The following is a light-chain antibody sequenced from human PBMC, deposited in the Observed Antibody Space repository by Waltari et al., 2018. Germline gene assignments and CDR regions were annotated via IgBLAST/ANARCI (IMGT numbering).Light chain of an antibody. Sequence: QSVLTQPPSASGAPGQEVSISCSGGSTTLTNYVLWYQPFPGTAPKLIVYKDYERPSGVPDRFSASKSGTSASLAISGLRSDDEADYYCATWDDSLNGWVFGGGTKLTVL. V-gene: IGLV1-47*01. CDR2: KDY. CDR3: ATWDDSLNGWV. CDR1: STTLTNY. J-gene: IGLJ3*02.